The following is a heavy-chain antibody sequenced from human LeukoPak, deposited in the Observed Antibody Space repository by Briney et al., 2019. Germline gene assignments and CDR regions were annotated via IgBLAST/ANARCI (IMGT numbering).Heavy chain of an antibody. V-gene: IGHV3-7*01. CDR2: IKQDGSEK. J-gene: IGHJ6*03. D-gene: IGHD3-9*01. CDR1: GFTFSSYW. CDR3: ARDRVKSDDILTGYPHYYYYFYIDV. Sequence: AGGSLRLSCAASGFTFSSYWMSWVRQAPGKGLEWVANIKQDGSEKYYVDSVKGRFTISRDNAKNSLYLQMNSLRAEDTAVYYCARDRVKSDDILTGYPHYYYYFYIDVWGKGTVVTVSS.